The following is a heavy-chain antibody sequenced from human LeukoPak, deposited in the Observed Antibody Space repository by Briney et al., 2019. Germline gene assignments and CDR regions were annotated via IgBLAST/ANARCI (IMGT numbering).Heavy chain of an antibody. CDR3: ARDDADSAYADGDY. V-gene: IGHV1-69*04. J-gene: IGHJ4*02. D-gene: IGHD5-12*01. CDR2: IIPLLGIA. CDR1: GGIFSSYT. Sequence: SVKVSCKASGGIFSSYTISWVRQAPGQGLEWVGRIIPLLGIANYAQKFQGRVTIIADKSTSTAYMELSSLRSEDTAVYYCARDDADSAYADGDYWGQGTLVTVSS.